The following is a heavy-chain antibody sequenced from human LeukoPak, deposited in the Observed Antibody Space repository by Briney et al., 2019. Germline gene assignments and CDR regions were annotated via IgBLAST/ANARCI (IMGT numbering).Heavy chain of an antibody. CDR1: GFTFSSYR. Sequence: KSGGSLRLSCAASGFTFSSYRMNWVRQAPGKGLEWVSSISSSSSYIYYADSVKGRFTISRDNAKNSLYLQMNSLRAEDTAVYYCAKVSLGYDSSGYYVDYWGQGTLVTVSS. CDR2: ISSSSSYI. D-gene: IGHD3-22*01. CDR3: AKVSLGYDSSGYYVDY. V-gene: IGHV3-21*04. J-gene: IGHJ4*02.